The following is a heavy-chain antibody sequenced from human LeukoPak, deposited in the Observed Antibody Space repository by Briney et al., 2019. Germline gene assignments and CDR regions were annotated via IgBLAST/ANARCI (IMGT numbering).Heavy chain of an antibody. CDR1: GFTFSSYE. CDR2: IKQDGSEK. D-gene: IGHD7-27*01. V-gene: IGHV3-7*01. Sequence: GGSLRLSCAASGFTFSSYEMNWVRQAPGKGLEWVANIKQDGSEKYYVDSVKGRFTISRDNAKNSLYLQMNSLRAEDTAVYYCASTTGDWGSSFDYWGQGTLVTVSS. J-gene: IGHJ4*02. CDR3: ASTTGDWGSSFDY.